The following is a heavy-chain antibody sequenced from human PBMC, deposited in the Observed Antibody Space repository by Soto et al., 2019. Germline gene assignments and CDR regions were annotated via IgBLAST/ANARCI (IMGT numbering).Heavy chain of an antibody. V-gene: IGHV3-15*01. Sequence: KPGGSLRLSCAASGFTFSNAWMSWVRQAPGKGLEWVGRIKSKTDGGTTDYAAPVKGRFTISRDDSKNTLYLQMNSLKTEDTAVYYCTTAGSLVATITGIDYWGQGTLVTVSS. CDR2: IKSKTDGGTT. D-gene: IGHD5-12*01. CDR3: TTAGSLVATITGIDY. CDR1: GFTFSNAW. J-gene: IGHJ4*02.